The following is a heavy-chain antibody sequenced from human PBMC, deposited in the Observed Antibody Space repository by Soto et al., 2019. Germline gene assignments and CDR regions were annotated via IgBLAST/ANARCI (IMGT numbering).Heavy chain of an antibody. J-gene: IGHJ4*02. Sequence: GGSLRLSCAASGFTFSDYAMSWVRQAPGKGLQWVSAISSSGVSTYYADSVKGRFTISRDNSKNTLYLQMNSLRAEDTAVYYCAKDLGYCSSTSCYEGTCFDYWGQGTLVTVPS. CDR1: GFTFSDYA. CDR3: AKDLGYCSSTSCYEGTCFDY. CDR2: ISSSGVST. D-gene: IGHD2-2*01. V-gene: IGHV3-23*01.